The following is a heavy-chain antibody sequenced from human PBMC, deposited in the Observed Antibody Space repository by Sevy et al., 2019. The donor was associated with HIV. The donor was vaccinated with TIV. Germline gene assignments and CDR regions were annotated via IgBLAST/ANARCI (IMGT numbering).Heavy chain of an antibody. CDR2: ISYSGSHI. Sequence: GGSLRLSCAASEFTFSRSSMNWVRLAPGKGLEWLSSISYSGSHIYYADSLRGRFSISRDNAKSSLYLQMNSLRAEDTAVYYCARGVGANAQFDYWGRGTLVTVSS. V-gene: IGHV3-21*01. J-gene: IGHJ4*02. CDR3: ARGVGANAQFDY. CDR1: EFTFSRSS. D-gene: IGHD2-8*01.